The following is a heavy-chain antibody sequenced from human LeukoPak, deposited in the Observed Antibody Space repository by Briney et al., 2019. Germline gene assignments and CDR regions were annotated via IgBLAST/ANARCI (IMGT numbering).Heavy chain of an antibody. CDR1: GGSISSSSYY. CDR2: IYYSGST. CDR3: ARLFGYCSSTSCSDY. J-gene: IGHJ4*02. D-gene: IGHD2-2*01. Sequence: SETLSLTCTVSGGSISSSSYYWGWIRQPPGKGLEWLGSIYYSGSTYYNPSLKSRVTISVDTSKNQFSLKLSSVTAADTAVYYCARLFGYCSSTSCSDYWGQGTLVTVPS. V-gene: IGHV4-39*01.